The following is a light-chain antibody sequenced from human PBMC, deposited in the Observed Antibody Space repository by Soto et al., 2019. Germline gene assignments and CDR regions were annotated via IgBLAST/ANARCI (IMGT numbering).Light chain of an antibody. J-gene: IGLJ2*01. V-gene: IGLV7-46*01. CDR3: LLSYSGARLVV. CDR1: TGAVTSGHY. CDR2: DTS. Sequence: QAVVTQELSLTVSPGGTVTLTCGSSTGAVTSGHYPYWFQQKPGQAPRTLIYDTSNKHSWTPARFSGSLLGGKAALTLSGAQPEDEAEYYCLLSYSGARLVVFGGGTQLTVL.